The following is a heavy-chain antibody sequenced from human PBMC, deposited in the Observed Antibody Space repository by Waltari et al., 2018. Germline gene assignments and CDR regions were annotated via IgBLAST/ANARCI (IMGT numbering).Heavy chain of an antibody. CDR3: AKAGGIYNYPLDP. V-gene: IGHV3-30*18. Sequence: QVEESGGGVVQPGGSLRLSWVASGYPFTHSGMHWVRQAPGKGLEWLAVISSDGSGKYYADSVKGRFTMSRDNSKNMVYLQMNSLRPEDTAVYYCAKAGGIYNYPLDPWGQGTLVTVSS. D-gene: IGHD1-26*01. CDR2: ISSDGSGK. J-gene: IGHJ5*02. CDR1: GYPFTHSG.